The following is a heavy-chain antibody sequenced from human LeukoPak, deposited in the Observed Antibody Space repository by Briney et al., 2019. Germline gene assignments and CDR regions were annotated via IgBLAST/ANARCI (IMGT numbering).Heavy chain of an antibody. CDR2: ICAYNGNT. CDR3: ARDTPVGYYDFWSGYYTAFDY. V-gene: IGHV1-18*01. Sequence: ASVKVSCKASGYTFTSYGISWVRQAPGQGLEWMGWICAYNGNTNYAQKLQGRVTMTTDTSTSTAYMELRSLRSDDTAVYYCARDTPVGYYDFWSGYYTAFDYWGQGTLVTVSS. J-gene: IGHJ4*02. D-gene: IGHD3-3*01. CDR1: GYTFTSYG.